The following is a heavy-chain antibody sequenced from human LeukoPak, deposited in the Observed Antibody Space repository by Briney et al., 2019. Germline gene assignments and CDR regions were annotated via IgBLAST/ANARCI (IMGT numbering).Heavy chain of an antibody. V-gene: IGHV3-11*01. J-gene: IGHJ4*02. CDR2: ISSSGSTI. CDR3: ARERETGITIFGVVTPFDY. Sequence: GGSLRLSCAASGFTFSDYHMSWIRQAPGKGLEWVSYISSSGSTIYYAVSVKGRFTISRHNAKNSLYLQMNSLRAEDTAVYYCARERETGITIFGVVTPFDYWGQGTLVTVSS. D-gene: IGHD3-3*01. CDR1: GFTFSDYH.